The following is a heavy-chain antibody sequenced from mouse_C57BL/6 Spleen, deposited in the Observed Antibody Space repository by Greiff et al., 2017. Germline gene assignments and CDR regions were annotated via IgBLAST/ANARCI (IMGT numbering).Heavy chain of an antibody. CDR2: ILPGSGST. V-gene: IGHV1-9*01. J-gene: IGHJ3*01. CDR3: APGTCFAY. Sequence: QVQLQQSGAELMKPGASVKLSCKATGYTFTGYWIEWVKQRPGHGLEWIGEILPGSGSTNYNDKFKGKATFTADTSSNTAYMQLSSLTTEDSAIYYCAPGTCFAYWGQGTLVTVSA. D-gene: IGHD4-1*01. CDR1: GYTFTGYW.